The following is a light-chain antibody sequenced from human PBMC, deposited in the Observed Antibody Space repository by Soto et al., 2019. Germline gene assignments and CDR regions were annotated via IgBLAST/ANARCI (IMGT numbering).Light chain of an antibody. J-gene: IGKJ5*01. CDR2: SAS. CDR3: QKFNTAPLT. V-gene: IGKV1-27*01. CDR1: QDISAY. Sequence: DIQMTQSPSSLSASVGDRVTITCRASQDISAYLAWYQQKPGKVPKLLIYSASTLQSGVPSRFSGSGSGTDLTLTISSLQPEDGATYYCQKFNTAPLTVGQGPRLEIK.